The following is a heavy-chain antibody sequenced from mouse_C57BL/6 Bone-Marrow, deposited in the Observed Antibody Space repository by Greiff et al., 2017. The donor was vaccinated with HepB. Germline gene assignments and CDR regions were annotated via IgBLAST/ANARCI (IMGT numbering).Heavy chain of an antibody. CDR3: TGGITTVVAPYAMDY. Sequence: EVNLVESGGGLVQPGGSMKLSCVASGFTFSNYWMNWVRQSPEKGLEWVAQIRLKSDNYATHYAESVKGRFTISRDDSKSSVYLQMNNLRAEDTGIYYCTGGITTVVAPYAMDYWGQGTSVTVSS. CDR1: GFTFSNYW. CDR2: IRLKSDNYAT. D-gene: IGHD1-1*01. V-gene: IGHV6-3*01. J-gene: IGHJ4*01.